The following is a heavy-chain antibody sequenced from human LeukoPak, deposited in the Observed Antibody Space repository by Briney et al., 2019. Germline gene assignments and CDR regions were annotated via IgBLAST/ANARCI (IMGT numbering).Heavy chain of an antibody. Sequence: SETLSLTCTVSGGSISSYYWSWIRQPPGKGLEWIGYIYTSGSTNYNPSLKSRVTISVDTSKNQFSLKLSSVTAADTAVYYCARRSSTPSYYYYVDVWGKGTTVTVSS. CDR3: ARRSSTPSYYYYVDV. CDR2: IYTSGST. D-gene: IGHD5/OR15-5a*01. V-gene: IGHV4-4*09. CDR1: GGSISSYY. J-gene: IGHJ6*03.